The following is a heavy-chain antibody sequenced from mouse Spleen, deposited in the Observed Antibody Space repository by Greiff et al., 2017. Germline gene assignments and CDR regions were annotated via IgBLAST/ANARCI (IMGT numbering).Heavy chain of an antibody. Sequence: EVQLVESGGGLVKPGGSLTLSCAASGFTFSSYAMSWVRQTPEKRLEWVATINDGGSYTYYPDNVKGRFTISGDNAKNNLYLQMSHLKSEDTAMYYCARDLTGDWYFDVRGTGTPVTGSP. J-gene: IGHJ1*03. CDR2: INDGGSYT. V-gene: IGHV5-4*01. D-gene: IGHD4-1*01. CDR1: GFTFSSYA. CDR3: ARDLTGDWYFDV.